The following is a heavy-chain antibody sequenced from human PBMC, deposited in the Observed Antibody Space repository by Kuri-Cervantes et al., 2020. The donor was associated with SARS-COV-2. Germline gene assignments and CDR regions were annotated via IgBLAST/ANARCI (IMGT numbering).Heavy chain of an antibody. CDR2: ISYDGSNK. V-gene: IGHV3-30*19. CDR1: GFTFSSYG. D-gene: IGHD4-23*01. CDR3: ARALGGYWYFDL. Sequence: LKISCAASGFTFSSYGMHWVRQAPDKGLEWVAVISYDGSNKYYADSVKGRFTISRDNSKNTLYLQMNSLRAEDTAVYYCARALGGYWYFDLWGRGTLVTVSS. J-gene: IGHJ2*01.